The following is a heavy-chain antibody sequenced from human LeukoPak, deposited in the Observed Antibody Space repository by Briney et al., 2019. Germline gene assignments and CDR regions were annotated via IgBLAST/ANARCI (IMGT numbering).Heavy chain of an antibody. CDR2: ISDTGDKT. J-gene: IGHJ4*02. V-gene: IGHV3-23*01. CDR1: GFTFRSYA. CDR3: AKMTDSTPYSSGTFDS. D-gene: IGHD3-10*01. Sequence: GGSLRLSCSASGFTFRSYAMGWVRQAPGKGLEWVSAISDTGDKTYYADSVKGRFTISRDNSRNTLYLQMSRLRAEDTALFYCAKMTDSTPYSSGTFDSWGQGTLVTVSS.